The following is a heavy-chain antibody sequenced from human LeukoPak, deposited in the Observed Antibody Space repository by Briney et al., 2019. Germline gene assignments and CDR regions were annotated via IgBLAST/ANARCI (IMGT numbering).Heavy chain of an antibody. Sequence: PSETLSLTCLVSGGSISSYYWRWLRPPAGKGLEWIGRIYTSGSTNYNVSIKSRVSMSVHTSENQFSLKLSSVTAADTAVFYCARENSWSYREFHYWGQGTLVTVSS. J-gene: IGHJ4*02. CDR3: ARENSWSYREFHY. CDR2: IYTSGST. V-gene: IGHV4-4*07. D-gene: IGHD1-26*01. CDR1: GGSISSYY.